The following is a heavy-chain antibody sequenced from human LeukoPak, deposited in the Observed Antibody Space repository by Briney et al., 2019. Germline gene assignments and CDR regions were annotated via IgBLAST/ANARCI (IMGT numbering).Heavy chain of an antibody. CDR1: GFTFSSYA. CDR3: AKHSGYSYGYYFDY. J-gene: IGHJ4*02. Sequence: GGSLRLSCAASGFTFSSYAMSWVRQTPGKGLEWVSAISGSGGSTYYADSVKGRFTISRDNSKNTLYLQMNSLRAEDTAVYYCAKHSGYSYGYYFDYWGQGTLVTVSS. D-gene: IGHD5-18*01. V-gene: IGHV3-23*01. CDR2: ISGSGGST.